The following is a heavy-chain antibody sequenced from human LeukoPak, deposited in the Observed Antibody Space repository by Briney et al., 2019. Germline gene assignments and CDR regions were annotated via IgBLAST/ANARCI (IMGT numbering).Heavy chain of an antibody. CDR2: ISGSGGST. J-gene: IGHJ4*02. D-gene: IGHD4-17*01. CDR3: AKNGDPGY. CDR1: GFTFSSYA. Sequence: GGSLRLSCAASGFTFSSYATSWGRQAPGEGLEWVSTISGSGGSTYYADSVKGRFTISRDNSKNTLYLQMNSLRAEDTAVYYCAKNGDPGYWGQGTLVTVSS. V-gene: IGHV3-23*01.